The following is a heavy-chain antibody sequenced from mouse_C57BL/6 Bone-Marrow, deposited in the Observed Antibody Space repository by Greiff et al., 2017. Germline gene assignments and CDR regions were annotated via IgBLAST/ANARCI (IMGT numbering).Heavy chain of an antibody. D-gene: IGHD2-12*01. J-gene: IGHJ1*03. CDR1: GYTFTSYW. CDR2: IYPGSGST. V-gene: IGHV1-55*01. CDR3: ARPYYSDYWYFDV. Sequence: QVQLQQPGAELVKPGASVKMSCKASGYTFTSYWITWVKQRPGQGLEWIGYIYPGSGSTYYNEKFKSKFTLTVDTSSSTAYMQLSSLTSEDSAVYYCARPYYSDYWYFDVWGRGTTVTVSS.